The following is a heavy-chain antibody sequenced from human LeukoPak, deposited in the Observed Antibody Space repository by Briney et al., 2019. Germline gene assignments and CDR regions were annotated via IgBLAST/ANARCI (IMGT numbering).Heavy chain of an antibody. Sequence: GGSLRLSCVASGFTFSGNAMSWVRQAPGKGLEWVSAISGSGSSTFYADSVKGRFTFSRDNSKNTLYLQLNSLRAADTAVYYCARVRHCTSTSCPKSYWYFDLWGRGTLVTVSS. CDR1: GFTFSGNA. CDR3: ARVRHCTSTSCPKSYWYFDL. D-gene: IGHD2-2*01. J-gene: IGHJ2*01. V-gene: IGHV3-23*01. CDR2: ISGSGSST.